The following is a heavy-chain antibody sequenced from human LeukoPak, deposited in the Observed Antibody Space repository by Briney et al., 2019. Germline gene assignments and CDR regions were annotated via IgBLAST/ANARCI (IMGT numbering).Heavy chain of an antibody. V-gene: IGHV3-23*01. CDR3: AKSDCGGDCHLLDY. D-gene: IGHD2-21*02. J-gene: IGHJ4*02. CDR1: GFTFSSYA. Sequence: GGSLRLSCAASGFTFSSYAMSWVRQAPGKGLEWVSHFGGSGGTIYYADSGKGRLTISRDNSKNTLYLQMSSLRAEDTAVYYCAKSDCGGDCHLLDYWGQGTLVTVSS. CDR2: FGGSGGTI.